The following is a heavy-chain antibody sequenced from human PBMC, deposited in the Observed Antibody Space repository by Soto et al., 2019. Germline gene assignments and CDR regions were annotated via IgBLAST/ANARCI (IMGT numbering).Heavy chain of an antibody. CDR2: IWYDGSNK. J-gene: IGHJ4*02. CDR1: GFTFSSYG. V-gene: IGHV3-33*01. D-gene: IGHD6-6*01. Sequence: QVQLVESGGGVVQPGRSLRLSCAASGFTFSSYGMHWVRQAPGKGLEWVAAIWYDGSNKYYADSVKGRFTISRDNSKNTLYLQMNSLRAEDTAVYYCAREGSSSSYWGQGTLVTVSS. CDR3: AREGSSSSY.